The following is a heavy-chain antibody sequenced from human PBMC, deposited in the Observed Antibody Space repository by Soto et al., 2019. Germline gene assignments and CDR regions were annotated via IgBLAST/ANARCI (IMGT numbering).Heavy chain of an antibody. Sequence: HPGGSLTLSCAVSGFTFSSYWMRWVRQAPGKGLVWVSRVNSDGSITNYADAVKGRFTIPRDNAKNTLYLQMEGLRAEDTAVYYCARVGATTWYWGQGTLVTVSS. CDR2: VNSDGSIT. D-gene: IGHD1-26*01. CDR3: ARVGATTWY. CDR1: GFTFSSYW. V-gene: IGHV3-74*01. J-gene: IGHJ4*02.